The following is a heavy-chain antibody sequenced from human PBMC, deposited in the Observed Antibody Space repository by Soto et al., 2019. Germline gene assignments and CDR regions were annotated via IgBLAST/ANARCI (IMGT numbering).Heavy chain of an antibody. D-gene: IGHD2-2*01. CDR2: ISGSGGST. Sequence: GSLRLSCAASGFSFSSYAMSWVRQAPGKGLEWVSAISGSGGSTFYADSVKGRFTISRDNSRNSLYLQVNSLRAEDTAVYYWARVPDLDYCSRTSCLYYFDYWGQGALVTVSS. J-gene: IGHJ4*02. CDR3: ARVPDLDYCSRTSCLYYFDY. CDR1: GFSFSSYA. V-gene: IGHV3-23*01.